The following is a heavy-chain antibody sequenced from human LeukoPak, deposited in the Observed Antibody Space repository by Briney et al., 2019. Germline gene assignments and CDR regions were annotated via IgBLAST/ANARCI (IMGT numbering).Heavy chain of an antibody. CDR2: INPNSGGT. V-gene: IGHV1-2*02. CDR3: ARGRRYYGSGSPSAY. J-gene: IGHJ4*02. D-gene: IGHD3-10*01. Sequence: ASVKVSCKASGYTFTGYYMHWVRQAPGQGLEWMGWINPNSGGTNYAQKFQGRVTMTRDTSISTAYMELSSLRSEDTAVYYCARGRRYYGSGSPSAYWGQGTLVSVSS. CDR1: GYTFTGYY.